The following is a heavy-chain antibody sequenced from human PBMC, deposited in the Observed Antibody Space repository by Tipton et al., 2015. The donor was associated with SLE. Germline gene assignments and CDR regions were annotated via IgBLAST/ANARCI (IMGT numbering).Heavy chain of an antibody. CDR3: ASRASSGYYSFDY. J-gene: IGHJ4*02. D-gene: IGHD3-22*01. Sequence: SLRLSCAASGFTVSSNYMSWVRQAPGKGLEWVSVIYSGGSTYYADSEKGRFTISRHNSKNTLYLQMNSLRAEDTAVYYCASRASSGYYSFDYWGQGTLVTVSS. V-gene: IGHV3-53*04. CDR2: IYSGGST. CDR1: GFTVSSNY.